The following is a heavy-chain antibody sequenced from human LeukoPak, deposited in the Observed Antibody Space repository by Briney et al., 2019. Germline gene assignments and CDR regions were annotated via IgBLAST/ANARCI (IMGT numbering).Heavy chain of an antibody. CDR2: INPRNDET. J-gene: IGHJ1*01. Sequence: ASVKVSCKASGYSLSDNYLHWVRQAPGQRLEWMAWINPRNDETKFAPRFQGRVTLTRDTSITTAYMELSRLRPDDTAIYYCARSQFRTTNSGAWGFQPWGQGTLVTVSS. CDR1: GYSLSDNY. CDR3: ARSQFRTTNSGAWGFQP. V-gene: IGHV1-2*02. D-gene: IGHD3-16*01.